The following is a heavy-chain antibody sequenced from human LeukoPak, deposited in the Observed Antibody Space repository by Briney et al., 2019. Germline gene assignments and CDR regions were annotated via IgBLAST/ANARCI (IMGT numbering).Heavy chain of an antibody. V-gene: IGHV4-4*07. CDR3: AREGSTYYDLWSGYYSDNWFDP. CDR2: IYTSGST. J-gene: IGHJ5*02. CDR1: GGSISSYY. Sequence: SETLSLTCTVSGGSISSYYWSWIRQPAGKGLEWIGRIYTSGSTNYNPSLKSRVTMSVDTSKNQFSLKLSSVTAADTAVYYCAREGSTYYDLWSGYYSDNWFDPWGQGTLVTVSS. D-gene: IGHD3-3*01.